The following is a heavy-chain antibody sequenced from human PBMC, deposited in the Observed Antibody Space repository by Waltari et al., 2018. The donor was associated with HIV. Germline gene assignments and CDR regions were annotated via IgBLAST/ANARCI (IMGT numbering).Heavy chain of an antibody. J-gene: IGHJ4*02. V-gene: IGHV3-74*01. D-gene: IGHD1-7*01. CDR2: INSDGSRT. CDR1: GFTFSSYW. Sequence: EVQLVESGGGLVQPGGSLRLSCAAPGFTFSSYWTHWVRQAPGKGLVWVSRINSDGSRTSDADSVKGLFTISRDNAKNTLYLQMNSLRAEDTAVYYCARAGRDGKLPPDYWGQGTLVTVSS. CDR3: ARAGRDGKLPPDY.